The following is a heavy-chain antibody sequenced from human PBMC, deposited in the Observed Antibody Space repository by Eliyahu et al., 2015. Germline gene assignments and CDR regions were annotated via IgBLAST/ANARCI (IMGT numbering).Heavy chain of an antibody. CDR3: AKDLHSRAATYFDS. Sequence: EVQLLESGGNLVQPGGSRRLSCAASGFPFXNYAMNWVRQAPGKGXEWVSAISDSGGSTYYADSVKGRFTISRDNSKNTLYLQMNSLRAEDTAVYYCAKDLHSRAATYFDSWGQGTLVTVSS. V-gene: IGHV3-23*01. CDR1: GFPFXNYA. J-gene: IGHJ4*02. D-gene: IGHD2/OR15-2a*01. CDR2: ISDSGGST.